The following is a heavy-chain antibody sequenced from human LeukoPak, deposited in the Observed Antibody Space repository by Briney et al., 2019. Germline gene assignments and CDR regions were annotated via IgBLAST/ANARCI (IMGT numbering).Heavy chain of an antibody. CDR3: ARVDKRWLQLGFFDY. J-gene: IGHJ4*02. CDR1: GFTFSSYA. V-gene: IGHV3-30-3*01. D-gene: IGHD5-24*01. CDR2: ISYDGSNK. Sequence: GGSLRLSCAASGFTFSSYAMHGVRQAPGKGLEWVAVISYDGSNKYYADSVKGRFTISRDNSKNTLYLQMNSLRAEDTAVYYCARVDKRWLQLGFFDYWGQGTLVTVSS.